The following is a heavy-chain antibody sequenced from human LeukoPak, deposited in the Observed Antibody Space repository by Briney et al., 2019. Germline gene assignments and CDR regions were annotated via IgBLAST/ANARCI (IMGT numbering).Heavy chain of an antibody. D-gene: IGHD3-16*01. V-gene: IGHV3-7*01. CDR1: GFTFSDYY. CDR2: INEDGGAK. Sequence: GGSLRLSCAASGFTFSDYYMSWIRQAPGKGLGWVANINEDGGAKYYVDSVKGRFTISRDNAKTSQYLQMNSLRVEDTAVYYCATKGGDYWGQGTLVTVSS. CDR3: ATKGGDY. J-gene: IGHJ4*02.